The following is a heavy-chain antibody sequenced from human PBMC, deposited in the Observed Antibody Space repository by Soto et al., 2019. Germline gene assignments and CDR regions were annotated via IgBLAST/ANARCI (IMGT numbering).Heavy chain of an antibody. CDR2: ISYDGSNK. Sequence: GGSLRLSCAASGFTFSSYGMHWVRQAPGKGLEWVAVISYDGSNKYYADSVKGRFTISRDNSKNTLYLQMNSLRAEDTAVYYCAKDSCSSTSCYYFDYRGQGTSVTVSS. CDR3: AKDSCSSTSCYYFDY. J-gene: IGHJ4*02. V-gene: IGHV3-30*18. D-gene: IGHD2-2*01. CDR1: GFTFSSYG.